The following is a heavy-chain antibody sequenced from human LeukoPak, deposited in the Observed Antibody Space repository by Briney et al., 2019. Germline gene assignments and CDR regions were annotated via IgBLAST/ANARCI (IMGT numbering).Heavy chain of an antibody. V-gene: IGHV3-53*01. Sequence: GGSLRLSCAASGFTVSSNYMSWVRQAPGKGLEWVSVIYSGGSTYYADSVKGRFPISRDNSKNTLYLQMNSLRAEDTAVYYCARPGGYYGSGSYLDYWGQGTLVTVSS. CDR3: ARPGGYYGSGSYLDY. D-gene: IGHD3-10*01. CDR1: GFTVSSNY. J-gene: IGHJ4*02. CDR2: IYSGGST.